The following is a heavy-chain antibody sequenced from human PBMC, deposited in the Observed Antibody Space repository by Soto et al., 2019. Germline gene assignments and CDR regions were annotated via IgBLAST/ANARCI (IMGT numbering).Heavy chain of an antibody. CDR3: ARSGEHPFDY. D-gene: IGHD5-12*01. J-gene: IGHJ4*02. CDR2: ISPLKGNT. V-gene: IGHV1-18*01. Sequence: QVQLIQSAGEVKKPGASVKVSCKASGYTFTNYVIHWIRQAPGQGLEWMAWISPLKGNTNYAQKVQGRVTMTTDTSTNTVYMHLSGLRSDDTALYFCARSGEHPFDYWGQGSLVTVSS. CDR1: GYTFTNYV.